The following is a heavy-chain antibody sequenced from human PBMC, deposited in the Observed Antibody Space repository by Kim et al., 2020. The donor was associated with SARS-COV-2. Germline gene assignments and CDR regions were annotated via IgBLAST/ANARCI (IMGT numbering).Heavy chain of an antibody. CDR3: ATDLPHYYYDSSPTGWNFDL. CDR2: FDPEDGET. J-gene: IGHJ2*01. Sequence: ASVKVSCKVSGYTLTELSMHWVRQAPGKGLEWMGGFDPEDGETIYAQKFQGRVTMTEDTSTDTAYMELSSLRSEDTAVYYCATDLPHYYYDSSPTGWNFDLWGRGTLVTVSS. V-gene: IGHV1-24*01. CDR1: GYTLTELS. D-gene: IGHD3-22*01.